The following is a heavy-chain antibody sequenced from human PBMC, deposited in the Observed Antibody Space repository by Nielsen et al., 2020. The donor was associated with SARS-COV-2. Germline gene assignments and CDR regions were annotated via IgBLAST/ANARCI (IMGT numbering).Heavy chain of an antibody. Sequence: GESLKISCAASGFTFSSYSMNWVRQAPGKGLEWVSSISSSSYYIYYADSVKGRFTISRDNAKNSLYLQMNSLRAEDTALYYCAKKGGGGPDYWGQGTLVTVSS. CDR3: AKKGGGGPDY. D-gene: IGHD3-16*01. CDR1: GFTFSSYS. V-gene: IGHV3-21*04. J-gene: IGHJ4*02. CDR2: ISSSSYYI.